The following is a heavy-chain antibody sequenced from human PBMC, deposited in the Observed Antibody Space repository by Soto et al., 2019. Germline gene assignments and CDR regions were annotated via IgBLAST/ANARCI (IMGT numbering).Heavy chain of an antibody. J-gene: IGHJ6*02. CDR3: ARAEKQQLADNYYYYGMDV. CDR2: IYYSGST. Sequence: QVQLQESGPGLVKPSETLSLTCTVSGGSISSYYWSWIRQPPGKGLEWIGYIYYSGSTNYNPSLKSRVTISVDTSKNQFSLKLSSVTAADTAVYYCARAEKQQLADNYYYYGMDVWGQGTTVTVSS. D-gene: IGHD6-13*01. CDR1: GGSISSYY. V-gene: IGHV4-59*01.